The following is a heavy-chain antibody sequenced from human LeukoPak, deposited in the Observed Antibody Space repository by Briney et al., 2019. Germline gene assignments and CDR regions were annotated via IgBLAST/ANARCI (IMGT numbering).Heavy chain of an antibody. V-gene: IGHV4-34*01. CDR2: INQSGST. Sequence: SETLSLTCAVYGGSLSGYYWSWIRQPPGKGLEWIAEINQSGSTNYNPSLKSRVTISIDTSKNQFSLKLNSVTAADTAVYYCASSRGYSSSLWYYYMDVWGKGTTVTVSS. D-gene: IGHD6-13*01. J-gene: IGHJ6*03. CDR3: ASSRGYSSSLWYYYMDV. CDR1: GGSLSGYY.